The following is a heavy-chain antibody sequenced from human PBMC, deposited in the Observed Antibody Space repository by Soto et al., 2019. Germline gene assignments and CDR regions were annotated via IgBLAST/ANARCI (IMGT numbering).Heavy chain of an antibody. CDR1: GGTFSSYT. V-gene: IGHV1-69*02. D-gene: IGHD5-12*01. CDR3: ALVRGYSGYDASGDY. Sequence: QVQLVQSGAEVKKPGSSVKVSCKASGGTFSSYTISWVRQAPGQGLEWMGRIIPILGIANYAQKFQGRVTITADKSTSTAYMELSRLRSEDTAVYYCALVRGYSGYDASGDYWGQGTLVTVSS. J-gene: IGHJ4*02. CDR2: IIPILGIA.